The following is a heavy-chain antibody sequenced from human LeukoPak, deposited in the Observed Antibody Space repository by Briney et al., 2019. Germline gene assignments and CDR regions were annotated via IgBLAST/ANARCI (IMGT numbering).Heavy chain of an antibody. J-gene: IGHJ1*01. CDR2: ISAYNGNT. CDR3: ARGCSGGSCYSSPAEYFRH. V-gene: IGHV1-18*01. CDR1: GYTFTSYG. Sequence: ASVKVSCKASGYTFTSYGISWVRQAPGQGLEWMGWISAYNGNTNYAQKLQGRVTMTTDTSTSTAYMELRSLRSDDTAVYYCARGCSGGSCYSSPAEYFRHWGQGTLVTVSS. D-gene: IGHD2-15*01.